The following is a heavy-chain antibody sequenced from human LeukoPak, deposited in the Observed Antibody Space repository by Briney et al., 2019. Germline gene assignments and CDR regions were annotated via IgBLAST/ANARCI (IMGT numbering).Heavy chain of an antibody. CDR2: ISSSSSYT. D-gene: IGHD1-20*01. CDR1: GFTFSDYY. Sequence: GGSLRLSCAASGFTFSDYYMSWIRQAPGKGLEWVAYISSSSSYTNYADSVKGRFTISRDNAKNSLYLQMNSPRAEDTAVYYCARDLTGTTPGDYWGQGTLVTVSS. V-gene: IGHV3-11*06. CDR3: ARDLTGTTPGDY. J-gene: IGHJ4*02.